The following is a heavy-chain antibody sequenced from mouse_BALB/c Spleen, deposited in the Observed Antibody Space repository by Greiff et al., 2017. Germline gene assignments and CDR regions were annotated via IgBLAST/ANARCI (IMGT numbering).Heavy chain of an antibody. J-gene: IGHJ2*01. Sequence: EVQLQQSGAELVKPGASVKLSCTASVFNIKDTYMHWVKQRPEQGLEWIGRIDPANGNTKYDSKFQGKATITADSSSNTAYLQLSSLTSEETAVYYCTGYYRYAWRDYWGQGTTLTVSS. CDR2: IDPANGNT. D-gene: IGHD2-14*01. CDR3: TGYYRYAWRDY. CDR1: VFNIKDTY. V-gene: IGHV14-3*02.